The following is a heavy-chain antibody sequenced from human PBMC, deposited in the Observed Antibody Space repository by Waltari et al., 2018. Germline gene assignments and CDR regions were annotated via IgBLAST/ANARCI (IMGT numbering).Heavy chain of an antibody. CDR2: STYNVRNI. Sequence: VPLVESGGGVVQPGKSLRRSCAASQFTFSPYAMHWVRQAPGKGLGWVAYSTYNVRNIDFMDSVQCRLTRARDYYRKTLYHPMIRLRTEDTAVYYCARCECDRTNWHGMNVWGQGTTVTVSS. CDR1: QFTFSPYA. CDR3: ARCECDRTNWHGMNV. V-gene: IGHV3-30*04. J-gene: IGHJ6*02. D-gene: IGHD1-1*01.